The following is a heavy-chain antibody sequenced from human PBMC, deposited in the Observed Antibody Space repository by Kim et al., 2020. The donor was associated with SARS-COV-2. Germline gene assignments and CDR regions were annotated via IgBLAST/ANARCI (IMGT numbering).Heavy chain of an antibody. D-gene: IGHD3-9*01. CDR1: GFTFDDYA. CDR3: AKDRFEIRYFDWLPHYYYGMDV. V-gene: IGHV3-43*02. Sequence: GGSLRLSCAASGFTFDDYAMHWVRQAPGKGLEWVSLISGDGGSTYYADSVKGRFTISRDNSKNSLYLQMNSLRTEDTALYYCAKDRFEIRYFDWLPHYYYGMDVWGQGTTVTVSS. J-gene: IGHJ6*02. CDR2: ISGDGGST.